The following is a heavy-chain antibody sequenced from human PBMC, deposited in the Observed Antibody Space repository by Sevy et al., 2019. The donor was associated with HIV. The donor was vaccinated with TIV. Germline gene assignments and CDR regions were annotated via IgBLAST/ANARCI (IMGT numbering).Heavy chain of an antibody. J-gene: IGHJ6*03. V-gene: IGHV3-30-3*01. Sequence: GGSLRLSCAASGFTFSSYAMHWVRQAPGKGLEWVAVISYDGSNKYYADSVKGRFTISRDNSKNTLYLQMNSLRAEDTAVYYCARDGDGYSGILLQYDMDVSGKGTTVTVSS. CDR2: ISYDGSNK. D-gene: IGHD5-12*01. CDR1: GFTFSSYA. CDR3: ARDGDGYSGILLQYDMDV.